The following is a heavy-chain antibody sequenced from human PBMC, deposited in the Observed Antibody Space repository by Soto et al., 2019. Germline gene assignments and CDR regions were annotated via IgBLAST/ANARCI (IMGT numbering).Heavy chain of an antibody. CDR3: ARLPRGALCLGDY. CDR2: IYPGDSDT. Sequence: GESLKISCQGSGYSFTNYWIGWVRQMPGKGLEWMGIIYPGDSDTRYSPSFQGQVTISADKSISAAYLQWRSLKASDTAMYYCARLPRGALCLGDYWGQGTLVTVSS. V-gene: IGHV5-51*01. J-gene: IGHJ4*02. D-gene: IGHD3-16*01. CDR1: GYSFTNYW.